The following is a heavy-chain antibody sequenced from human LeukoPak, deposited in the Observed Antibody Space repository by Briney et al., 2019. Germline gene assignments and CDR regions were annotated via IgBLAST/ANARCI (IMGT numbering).Heavy chain of an antibody. CDR1: GFTFSNYA. CDR3: ARTIAVGATFDDY. CDR2: ISGSGDNT. D-gene: IGHD1-26*01. J-gene: IGHJ4*02. Sequence: GGSLRLSCAASGFTFSNYAMSWVRQAPGKGLEWVSTISGSGDNTYYADSVKGRFTISRDNSRNTLYLQMDSLRAEDTAIYYCARTIAVGATFDDYWGQGTLVTVSS. V-gene: IGHV3-23*01.